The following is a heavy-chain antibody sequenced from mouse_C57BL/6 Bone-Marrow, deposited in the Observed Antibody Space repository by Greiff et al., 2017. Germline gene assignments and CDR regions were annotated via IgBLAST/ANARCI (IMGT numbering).Heavy chain of an antibody. V-gene: IGHV1-18*01. Sequence: VKLQESGPELAKPGASVKIPCKASGYTFTDYNMDWVKQSHGKSLEWIGDINPNNGGTIYNQKFKGKATLTVDQSSSTAYMELRSLTSEDTAVYYCARERVYYYGPNWYFDVWGTGTTVTVSS. CDR1: GYTFTDYN. CDR3: ARERVYYYGPNWYFDV. D-gene: IGHD1-1*01. CDR2: INPNNGGT. J-gene: IGHJ1*03.